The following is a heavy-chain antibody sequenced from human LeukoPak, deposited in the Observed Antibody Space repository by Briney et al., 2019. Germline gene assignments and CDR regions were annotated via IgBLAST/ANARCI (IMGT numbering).Heavy chain of an antibody. CDR1: GYTFTSYY. Sequence: ASVTVSCKASGYTFTSYYMHWARQAPGQGLEWMGIINPSGGSTSYAQKFQGRVTMTRDMSTSTVYMELSSLRSEDTAVYYCARDPVSSTTFFDYWGQGTLVTVSS. J-gene: IGHJ4*02. D-gene: IGHD6-6*01. CDR3: ARDPVSSTTFFDY. V-gene: IGHV1-46*01. CDR2: INPSGGST.